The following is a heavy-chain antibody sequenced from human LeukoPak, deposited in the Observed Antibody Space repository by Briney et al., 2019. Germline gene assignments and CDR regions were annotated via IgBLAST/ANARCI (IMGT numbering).Heavy chain of an antibody. CDR2: LYTTGTN. V-gene: IGHV4-4*07. Sequence: SETLSLTCAVSGASITSCYWSWVRQSAGKGREWIGRLYTTGTNNYNPTLKSRVTMSGDSSTTQLSLTLTSVTAADTAVYYCVRDGANWEEPNDAFDTWGQGTLVTVSS. CDR3: VRDGANWEEPNDAFDT. CDR1: GASITSCY. D-gene: IGHD1-26*01. J-gene: IGHJ3*02.